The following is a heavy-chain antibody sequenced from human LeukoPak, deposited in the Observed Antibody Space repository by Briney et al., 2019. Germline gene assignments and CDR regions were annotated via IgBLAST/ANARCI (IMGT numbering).Heavy chain of an antibody. Sequence: ASVKVSCKASGYTFTGYYMHLVRQAPGQGLEWMGRINPNSGGTNYAQKFQGRVTMTRGTSISTAYMELSRLRSDDTAVYYCAVNSNYVRYYFDYWGQGTLVTVSS. J-gene: IGHJ4*02. CDR2: INPNSGGT. V-gene: IGHV1-2*06. CDR3: AVNSNYVRYYFDY. CDR1: GYTFTGYY. D-gene: IGHD4-11*01.